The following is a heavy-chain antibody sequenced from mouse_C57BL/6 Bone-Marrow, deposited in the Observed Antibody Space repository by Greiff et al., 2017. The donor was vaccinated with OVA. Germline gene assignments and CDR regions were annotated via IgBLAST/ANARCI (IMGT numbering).Heavy chain of an antibody. V-gene: IGHV5-16*01. J-gene: IGHJ1*03. Sequence: EVQLVESEGGLVQPGSSMKLSCTASGFTFSDYYMAWVRQVPEKGLEWVANINYDGSSTYYLASLKSRFIISRDNAKNILYLQMSSLKSEDTATYYCAREILRSQGYFDVWGTGTTVTVAS. CDR2: INYDGSST. D-gene: IGHD1-1*01. CDR1: GFTFSDYY. CDR3: AREILRSQGYFDV.